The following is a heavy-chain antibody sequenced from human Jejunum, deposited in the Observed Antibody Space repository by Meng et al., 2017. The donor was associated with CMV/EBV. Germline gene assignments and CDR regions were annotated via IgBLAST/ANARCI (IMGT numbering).Heavy chain of an antibody. CDR1: GGSISNYY. J-gene: IGHJ3*02. CDR2: IFYSGT. V-gene: IGHV4-59*01. CDR3: AGVLFGANVFDI. Sequence: CTVSGGSISNYYWSWIRQPPGTGLEWIGYIFYSGTYNPSLKSRVTISVDTAKNQVSLKLSSVSAADTAVYYCAGVLFGANVFDIWGQGTMVTVSS. D-gene: IGHD3-16*01.